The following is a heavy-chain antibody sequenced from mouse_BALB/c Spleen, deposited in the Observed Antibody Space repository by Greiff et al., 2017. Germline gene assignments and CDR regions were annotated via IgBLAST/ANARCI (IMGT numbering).Heavy chain of an antibody. CDR2: ISTYYGDA. D-gene: IGHD1-1*01. CDR3: ASGGYGSSSWFAY. CDR1: GYSFTDYA. Sequence: QVQLQQSGAELVRPGASVKISCKGSGYSFTDYAMHWVKQSHAKSLEWIGVISTYYGDASYNQKFKGKATMTVDKSSSTAYMELARLTSEDSAIYYCASGGYGSSSWFAYWGQGTLVTVSA. V-gene: IGHV1S137*01. J-gene: IGHJ3*01.